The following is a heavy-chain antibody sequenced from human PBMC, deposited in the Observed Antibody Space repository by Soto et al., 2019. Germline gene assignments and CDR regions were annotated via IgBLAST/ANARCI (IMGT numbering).Heavy chain of an antibody. CDR3: ARGPLRIYYYYMDV. D-gene: IGHD2-15*01. J-gene: IGHJ6*03. V-gene: IGHV3-9*01. Sequence: EVQLVESGGGLVQPGRSLRVSCAASGFTFDDYAMHWVRQAPGKGLEWVSGISWNGNSIGYADSVRGRFTISRDNAENSLYLQMNSLRVEDTALYYCARGPLRIYYYYMDVWGKGTTVTVSS. CDR1: GFTFDDYA. CDR2: ISWNGNSI.